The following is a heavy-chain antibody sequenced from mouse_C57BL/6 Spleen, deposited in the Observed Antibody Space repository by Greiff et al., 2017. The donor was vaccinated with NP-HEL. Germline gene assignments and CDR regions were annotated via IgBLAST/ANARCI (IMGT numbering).Heavy chain of an antibody. Sequence: VQLQQPGAELVRPGASVTLSCKASGYTFTDYEMHWVKQTPVHGLEWIGAIDPETGGTAYNQKFKGKAILTADKSSSTAYMELRSLTSEDSAVYYCTRVGLRAWFAYWGQGTLVTVSA. V-gene: IGHV1-15*01. CDR3: TRVGLRAWFAY. CDR1: GYTFTDYE. D-gene: IGHD2-4*01. J-gene: IGHJ3*01. CDR2: IDPETGGT.